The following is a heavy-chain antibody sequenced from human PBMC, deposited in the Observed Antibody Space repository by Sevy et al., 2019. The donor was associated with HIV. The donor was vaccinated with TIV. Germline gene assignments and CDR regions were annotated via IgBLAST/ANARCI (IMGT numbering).Heavy chain of an antibody. J-gene: IGHJ3*02. V-gene: IGHV3-21*01. CDR2: ISGISNYI. CDR1: GFTFSSYS. CDR3: ARNNCSITNCHMGDVFDI. Sequence: GGCLRLSCAASGFTFSSYSMNWVRQAPGKGLEWVSSISGISNYIYYADSMKGRFTVSRDNARNSLYLQMNSLRAEDTAVHYCARNNCSITNCHMGDVFDIWGQGTKVSVSS. D-gene: IGHD2-2*02.